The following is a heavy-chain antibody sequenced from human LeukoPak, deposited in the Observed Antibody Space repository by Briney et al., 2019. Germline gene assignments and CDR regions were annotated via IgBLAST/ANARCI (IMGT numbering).Heavy chain of an antibody. CDR2: INSGGDT. CDR3: VMAPPGD. CDR1: GFSVSDKH. D-gene: IGHD2-21*01. J-gene: IGHJ4*02. V-gene: IGHV3-53*01. Sequence: GGSLRLSCAVSGFSVSDKHMAWVRQAPGRGLKWASVINSGGDTNYADSVKGRFTISRDISKNTVFLQMDNLSSDDTAVYYCVMAPPGDWGLGTLVTVSS.